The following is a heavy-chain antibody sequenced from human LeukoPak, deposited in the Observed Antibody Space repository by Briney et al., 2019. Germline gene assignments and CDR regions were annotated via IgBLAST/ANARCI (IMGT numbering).Heavy chain of an antibody. CDR1: RFTFSTYS. CDR3: ARERKWLQPNFDN. V-gene: IGHV3-48*02. Sequence: PGGSLRLSCAPSRFTFSTYSVDWVRQAPGRGLELVSYISSTSSNIYYTVPVKGRFTISRHNAKNSLYLQMNSLRDEDTALYYCARERKWLQPNFDNWGQGELVTASS. J-gene: IGHJ4*02. D-gene: IGHD5-24*01. CDR2: ISSTSSNI.